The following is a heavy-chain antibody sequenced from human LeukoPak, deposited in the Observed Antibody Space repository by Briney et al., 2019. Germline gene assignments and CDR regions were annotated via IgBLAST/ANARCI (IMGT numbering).Heavy chain of an antibody. CDR1: GGSMSSGSYY. CDR2: IYTSGST. Sequence: SETLSLTCTVSGGSMSSGSYYWSWIRQPAGKGLEWIGRIYTSGSTNYNPSLKSRVTISVDTSKNQFSLKLNSVTAADTAVYYCARGGYYGSGNDFRFDPWGQGTLVTVSS. D-gene: IGHD3-10*01. J-gene: IGHJ5*02. CDR3: ARGGYYGSGNDFRFDP. V-gene: IGHV4-61*02.